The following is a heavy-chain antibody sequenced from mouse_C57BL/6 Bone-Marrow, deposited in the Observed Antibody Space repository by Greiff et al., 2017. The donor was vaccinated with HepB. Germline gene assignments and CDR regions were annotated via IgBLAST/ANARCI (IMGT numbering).Heavy chain of an antibody. Sequence: QVQLQQPGAELVRPGTSVKLSCKASGYTFTSYWMHWVKQRPGQGLEWIGVIDPSDSYTNYNQKFKGKATLTVDTSSSTAYMQLSSLSSEDSAVYYCASWGKAQARSYYAMDYWGQGTSVTVSS. CDR1: GYTFTSYW. CDR3: ASWGKAQARSYYAMDY. D-gene: IGHD3-2*02. V-gene: IGHV1-59*01. J-gene: IGHJ4*01. CDR2: IDPSDSYT.